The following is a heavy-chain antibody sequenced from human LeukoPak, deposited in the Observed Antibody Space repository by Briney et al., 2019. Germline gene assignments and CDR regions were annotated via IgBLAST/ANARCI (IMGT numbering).Heavy chain of an antibody. J-gene: IGHJ5*02. CDR2: IIPIFGTA. Sequence: SVKVSCKASGGTFSSYAISWVRQAPGQGLEWMGGIIPIFGTANYAQKFQGRVTITADESTSTAYMELSSLRSEDTAVYYCARVGQRIAAAELSWFDPWGQGTLVTVSS. V-gene: IGHV1-69*13. D-gene: IGHD6-13*01. CDR1: GGTFSSYA. CDR3: ARVGQRIAAAELSWFDP.